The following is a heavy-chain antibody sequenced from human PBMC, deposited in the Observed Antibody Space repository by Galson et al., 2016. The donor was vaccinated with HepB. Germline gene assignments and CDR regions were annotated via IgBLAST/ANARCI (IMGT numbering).Heavy chain of an antibody. Sequence: SLRLSCAASGFTFSTYSMTWVRQAPGRGLEWVSSINSRYNYIYYADSVKGRFTISRDTAKNSLYLQMNSLRAEDTAVYYCARGLSSDPFDYWGQGTLVTVSS. J-gene: IGHJ4*02. CDR2: INSRYNYI. CDR1: GFTFSTYS. D-gene: IGHD3-22*01. CDR3: ARGLSSDPFDY. V-gene: IGHV3-21*01.